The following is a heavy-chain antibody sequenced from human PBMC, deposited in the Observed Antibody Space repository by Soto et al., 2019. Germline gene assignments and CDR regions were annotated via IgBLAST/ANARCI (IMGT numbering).Heavy chain of an antibody. CDR3: TRGSEFDFWSGYL. J-gene: IGHJ4*02. D-gene: IGHD3-3*01. CDR2: IIPLLGTP. Sequence: QVQLVQSGAETMKSGSSVKVSCKVSGGNFNTYGIGWGRQAPGQGLEWMGEIIPLLGTPNYAQRFQDRLTISADESTTTAYMELSSLRSEDTAVYYCTRGSEFDFWSGYLWGQGTLVSVSS. V-gene: IGHV1-69*01. CDR1: GGNFNTYG.